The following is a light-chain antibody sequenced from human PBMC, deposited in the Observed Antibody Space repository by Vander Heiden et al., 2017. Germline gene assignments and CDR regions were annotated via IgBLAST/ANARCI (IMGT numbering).Light chain of an antibody. CDR3: CSYAGTSYG. V-gene: IGLV2-11*01. CDR1: SSDVGGYNF. J-gene: IGLJ1*01. Sequence: QSALTQPRSVSGSPGQSVTISCTGTSSDVGGYNFVSWYQQHPGKAPKLMIYDVRKRPSGVPDRFSGSKSGNTASLTISGLQAEDEADYYCCSYAGTSYGCGTGTDVKVL. CDR2: DVR.